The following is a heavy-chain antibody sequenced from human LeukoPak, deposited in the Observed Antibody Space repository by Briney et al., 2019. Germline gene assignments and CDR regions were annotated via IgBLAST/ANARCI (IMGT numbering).Heavy chain of an antibody. V-gene: IGHV4-34*01. CDR2: INHSGST. D-gene: IGHD6-6*01. J-gene: IGHJ4*02. CDR3: ARLEAAPTYVY. CDR1: GRSLVGYY. Sequence: SETLSLTCAVYGRSLVGYYWSWIRQPPGKGLEWIGEINHSGSTNYNPSLKSRVTISVDTSKNQFSLKLSSVTAADTAVYYCARLEAAPTYVYWGQGTLVTVSS.